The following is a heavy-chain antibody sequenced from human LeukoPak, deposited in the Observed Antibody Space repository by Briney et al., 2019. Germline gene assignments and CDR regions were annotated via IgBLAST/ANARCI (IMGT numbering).Heavy chain of an antibody. J-gene: IGHJ6*02. Sequence: GASVKVSCKASGYTFTGYYMHWVRQAPGQGLEWMGWINPNSGGTNYAQKFQGRVTMTRDTPISTAYMELSRLRSDDTAVYYCARAPKYCSGGSCYPYYYGMDVWGQGTTVTVSS. D-gene: IGHD2-15*01. V-gene: IGHV1-2*02. CDR2: INPNSGGT. CDR1: GYTFTGYY. CDR3: ARAPKYCSGGSCYPYYYGMDV.